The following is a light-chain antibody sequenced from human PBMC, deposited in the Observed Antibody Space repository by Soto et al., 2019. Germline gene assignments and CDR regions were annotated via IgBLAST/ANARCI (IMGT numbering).Light chain of an antibody. Sequence: EIVMTQSPATLSVSPGERATLSCRASQSVSSNSAWYQQKPGQAPRLLIYGASTRATGIPARFSGSGSGTEFTLTISSLQSEEFEVYYCQQYYSWAPWRCGEGAVVEIK. V-gene: IGKV3-15*01. CDR3: QQYYSWAPWR. CDR1: QSVSSN. J-gene: IGKJ1*01. CDR2: GAS.